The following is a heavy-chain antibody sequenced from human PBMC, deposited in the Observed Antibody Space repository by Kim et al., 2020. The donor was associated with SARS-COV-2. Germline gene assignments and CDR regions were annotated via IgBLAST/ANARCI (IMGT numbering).Heavy chain of an antibody. V-gene: IGHV5-10-1*01. CDR2: IDPSDSYI. CDR1: GYSFTSYW. D-gene: IGHD2-15*01. CDR3: ARHRCSGGSCPTTRFDP. Sequence: GESPKISCKGSGYSFTSYWITWVRQMPGKGLEWMGRIDPSDSYINYSPSFQGHVTISADKSISTAYLQWSSLKASDTAMYYCARHRCSGGSCPTTRFDPWGQGTLVTVSS. J-gene: IGHJ5*02.